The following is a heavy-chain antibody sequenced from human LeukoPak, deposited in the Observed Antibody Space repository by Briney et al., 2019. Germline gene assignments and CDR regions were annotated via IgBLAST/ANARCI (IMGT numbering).Heavy chain of an antibody. Sequence: ASVKVSCKASGYTFTSYDINWVRQATGQGLEWMGWMNPNSGNTGYAQKFQGRVTMTEDTSTDTAYMELSSLRSEDTAVYYCATVGDSSGYYYDFYDYWGQGTLVTVSS. CDR1: GYTFTSYD. CDR3: ATVGDSSGYYYDFYDY. V-gene: IGHV1-8*01. J-gene: IGHJ4*02. D-gene: IGHD3-22*01. CDR2: MNPNSGNT.